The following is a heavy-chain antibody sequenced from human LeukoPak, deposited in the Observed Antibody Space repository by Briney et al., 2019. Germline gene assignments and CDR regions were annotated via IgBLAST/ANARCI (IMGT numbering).Heavy chain of an antibody. CDR1: GFTFSSYG. V-gene: IGHV3-30*02. J-gene: IGHJ5*02. Sequence: PGGSLRLSCAASGFTFSSYGMHWVRQAPGKGLEWVAFIRYDGSNKYYADSVKGRFTISRDNSKNSLYLQMNSLRAEDTAVYYCARASYYGSGSRPGIWFDPWGQGTLVTVSS. CDR2: IRYDGSNK. CDR3: ARASYYGSGSRPGIWFDP. D-gene: IGHD3-10*01.